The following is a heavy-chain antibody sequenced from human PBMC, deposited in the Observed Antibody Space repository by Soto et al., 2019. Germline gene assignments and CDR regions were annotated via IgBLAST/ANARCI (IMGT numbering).Heavy chain of an antibody. D-gene: IGHD6-13*01. CDR3: AAASSWRLDY. CDR2: IYHSGST. V-gene: IGHV4-4*02. J-gene: IGHJ4*02. Sequence: QVQLQESGPGLVKPSGTLSLTCAVSGASISSGNWWTWVRQPPGKGLEWIGEIYHSGSTNYSPSLNSRVTISADNSKNQFSLNLSSVTAVDTAVYHCAAASSWRLDYWGQGTLVTVSS. CDR1: GASISSGNW.